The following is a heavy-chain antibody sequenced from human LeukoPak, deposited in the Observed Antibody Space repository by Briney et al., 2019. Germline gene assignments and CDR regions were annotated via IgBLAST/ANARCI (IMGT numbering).Heavy chain of an antibody. CDR1: GYTFTGYY. CDR3: AGEEGYCSGTSCSATFDY. Sequence: ASVKVSCKASGYTFTGYYMHWVRQAPGQGLEWMGWINPNSGGTNYAQKFQGRVTMTRDTSISTAYMELSRLRSDDTAVYYCAGEEGYCSGTSCSATFDYWGQGTLVTVSS. D-gene: IGHD2-2*01. V-gene: IGHV1-2*02. CDR2: INPNSGGT. J-gene: IGHJ4*02.